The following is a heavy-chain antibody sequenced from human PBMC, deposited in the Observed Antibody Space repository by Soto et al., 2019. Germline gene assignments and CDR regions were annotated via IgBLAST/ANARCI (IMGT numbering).Heavy chain of an antibody. CDR1: GGSIGSGGYY. J-gene: IGHJ5*02. V-gene: IGHV4-31*03. D-gene: IGHD5-18*01. CDR3: ARGYSYNWFDP. CDR2: IYYSGST. Sequence: PSETLSLTCTVSGGSIGSGGYYWSWIRQHPGKGLEWIGYIYYSGSTYYNPSLKSRVTISVDTSKNQFSLKLSSVTAADTAVYYSARGYSYNWFDPWGQGTLVTVSS.